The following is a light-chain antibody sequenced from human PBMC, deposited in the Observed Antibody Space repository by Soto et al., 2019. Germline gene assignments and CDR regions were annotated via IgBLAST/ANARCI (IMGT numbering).Light chain of an antibody. CDR3: QQRNDWPPYT. CDR2: DAS. Sequence: EIVLTQSPATLSLSPGERATLSCRASQSVSNYLAWYQHKPGQAPRLLIYDASNMATGIPARFSGSGSGTDFPLTISSLEHEAFAVYYCQQRNDWPPYTFGQGTKLEIK. J-gene: IGKJ2*01. V-gene: IGKV3-11*01. CDR1: QSVSNY.